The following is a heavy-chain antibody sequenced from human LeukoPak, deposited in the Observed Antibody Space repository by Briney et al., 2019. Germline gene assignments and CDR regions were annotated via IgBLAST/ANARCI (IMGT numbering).Heavy chain of an antibody. CDR3: ARETILDI. Sequence: PGGSLRLSCAASGFIVSSYYMSWIRQAPGKGLEWVSSISSKSTSTSYADSVKGRFTISRDNAKNSPYLQMNSLRAEDTAVYYCARETILDIWGQGTMVTVSS. CDR2: ISSKSTST. D-gene: IGHD2-21*01. CDR1: GFIVSSYY. V-gene: IGHV3-11*06. J-gene: IGHJ3*02.